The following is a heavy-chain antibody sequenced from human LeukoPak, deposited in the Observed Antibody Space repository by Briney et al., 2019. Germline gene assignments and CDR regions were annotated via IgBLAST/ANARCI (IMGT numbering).Heavy chain of an antibody. D-gene: IGHD3-10*01. J-gene: IGHJ5*01. V-gene: IGHV4-38-2*02. CDR1: GYSISSGYY. CDR3: ARQSPITMVRRTNWFDS. Sequence: SETLSLTCTVSGYSISSGYYWGWIRQPPGKGLEWIGSIYHSGSTNYNPSLKSRVTISVDTSKNQFSLKLSSVTAADTAVYYRARQSPITMVRRTNWFDSWGQGTLVTVSS. CDR2: IYHSGST.